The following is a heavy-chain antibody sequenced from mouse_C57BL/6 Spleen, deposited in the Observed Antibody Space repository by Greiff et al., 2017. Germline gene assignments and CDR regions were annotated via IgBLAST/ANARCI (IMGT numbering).Heavy chain of an antibody. CDR3: TRDYGSSPYAMDY. CDR2: IDPETGGT. V-gene: IGHV1-15*01. CDR1: GYTFTDYE. Sequence: VKLMESGAELVRPGASVTLSCKASGYTFTDYEMPWVKQTPVHGLEWIGAIDPETGGTAYNQKFKGKAILTADKSSSTAYMELRSLTSEYSAVYYCTRDYGSSPYAMDYWGQGTSVTFSS. D-gene: IGHD1-1*01. J-gene: IGHJ4*01.